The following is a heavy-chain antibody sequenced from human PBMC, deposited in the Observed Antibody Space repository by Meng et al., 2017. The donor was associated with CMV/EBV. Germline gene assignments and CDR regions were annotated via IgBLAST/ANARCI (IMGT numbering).Heavy chain of an antibody. CDR1: GGSITSSSYY. V-gene: IGHV4-39*01. CDR2: IYYSGST. J-gene: IGHJ4*02. CDR3: ARVVPAAIFAERFDY. Sequence: GGSITSSSYYWGWIRQPPGKGLEWIGNIYYSGSTYYNPSLKSRVTISVDTSKNQFSLKPTSVTAADTAVYYCARVVPAAIFAERFDYWGQGTLVTVSS. D-gene: IGHD2-2*01.